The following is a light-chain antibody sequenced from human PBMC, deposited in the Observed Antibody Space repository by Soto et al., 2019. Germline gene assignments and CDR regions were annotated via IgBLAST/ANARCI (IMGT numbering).Light chain of an antibody. CDR3: MQALQTGVT. V-gene: IGKV2-28*01. J-gene: IGKJ3*01. Sequence: DIVMTQSPLSLPVTPGEPASISCRSSQSLLHSNGYNSLDWYLQKPGQSPQLLIYLGSNRASGVPDRFSGSGSGTDFTLKISRVEAEDVGVYYCMQALQTGVTFGPGTKVDSK. CDR1: QSLLHSNGYNS. CDR2: LGS.